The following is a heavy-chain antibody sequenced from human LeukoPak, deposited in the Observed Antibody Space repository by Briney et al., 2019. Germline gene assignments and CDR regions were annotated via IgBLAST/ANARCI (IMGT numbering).Heavy chain of an antibody. CDR3: ARASGVVDRLDY. CDR2: IYTSGST. V-gene: IGHV4-61*02. CDR1: GGSISSGSYY. J-gene: IGHJ4*02. D-gene: IGHD2-15*01. Sequence: SQTLSLTCTVSGGSISSGSYYWSWIRQPAGKGLEWIGRIYTSGSTNYNPSLKSRVTISVDTSKNQFSLKLSSVTAADTAVYYCARASGVVDRLDYWGQGTLVTVSS.